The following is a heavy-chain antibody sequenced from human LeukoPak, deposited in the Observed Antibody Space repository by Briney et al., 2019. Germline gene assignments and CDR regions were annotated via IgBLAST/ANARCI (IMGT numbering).Heavy chain of an antibody. CDR2: ISGSGGST. CDR3: AKXPXXSXXXXXDY. J-gene: IGHJ4*01. V-gene: IGHV3-23*01. D-gene: IGHD3-3*02. CDR1: GFTFSSYA. Sequence: GGSLRLSCAASGFTFSSYAMSWVRQAPGKGLEWVSAISGSGGSTYYADSVKGRFTISRDNSKNTLYLQMNSLRAEDTAVYYCAKXPXXSXXXXXDYWXXGTLVTVS.